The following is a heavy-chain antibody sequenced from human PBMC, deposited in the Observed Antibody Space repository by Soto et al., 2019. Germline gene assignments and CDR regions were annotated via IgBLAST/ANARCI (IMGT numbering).Heavy chain of an antibody. CDR2: IIPIFGTA. CDR1: GGTFSSYA. D-gene: IGHD3-22*01. J-gene: IGHJ6*02. Sequence: ASVKVSCKASGGTFSSYAISWGRQAPGQGLEWMGGIIPIFGTANYAQKFQGRVTITADESTSTAYMELSSLRSEDTAVYYCGREGATYYYDSSGYTPPGLYYYYGMDVWGQGTTVTVSS. V-gene: IGHV1-69*13. CDR3: GREGATYYYDSSGYTPPGLYYYYGMDV.